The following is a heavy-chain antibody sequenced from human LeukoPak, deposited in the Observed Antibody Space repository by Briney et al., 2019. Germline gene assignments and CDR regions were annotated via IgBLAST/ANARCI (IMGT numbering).Heavy chain of an antibody. Sequence: PGGSLRLSCAASGFTFSSYAMPWVRQAPGKGLEYVSAISSNGGSTYYANSVKGRFTISRDNSKNTLYLQMGSLRAEDMAVYYCATSPREWELPAFDYWGQGTLVTVSS. J-gene: IGHJ4*02. CDR1: GFTFSSYA. D-gene: IGHD1-26*01. CDR3: ATSPREWELPAFDY. CDR2: ISSNGGST. V-gene: IGHV3-64*01.